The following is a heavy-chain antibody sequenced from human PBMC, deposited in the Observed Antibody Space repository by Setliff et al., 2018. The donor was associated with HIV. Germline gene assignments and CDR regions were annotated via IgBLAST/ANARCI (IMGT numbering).Heavy chain of an antibody. CDR1: GFTFSDYY. Sequence: GESLKISCSASGFTFSDYYINWIRQSPGKGLEWLSYISRNGRTTYYTDSLKGRFTISRDNTKKSLYLHMSDLRAEDTALYYCAREEQSHLPAGFFFDYRGQGALVTVSS. V-gene: IGHV3-11*04. J-gene: IGHJ4*01. CDR2: ISRNGRTT. D-gene: IGHD6-19*01. CDR3: AREEQSHLPAGFFFDY.